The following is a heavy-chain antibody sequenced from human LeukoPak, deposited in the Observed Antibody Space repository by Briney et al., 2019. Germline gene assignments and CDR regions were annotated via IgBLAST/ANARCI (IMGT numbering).Heavy chain of an antibody. CDR2: IYSGGSA. V-gene: IGHV3-53*04. D-gene: IGHD1-26*01. Sequence: GGSLRLSCAASRFTLSSNYMSWVRQAPGKGLEWVSVIYSGGSAYYADSVKGRFTISRHNSKNTLYLQMNSLRAEDTAVYYCASSGRLLGAFDIWGQGTMVTVSS. CDR1: RFTLSSNY. CDR3: ASSGRLLGAFDI. J-gene: IGHJ3*02.